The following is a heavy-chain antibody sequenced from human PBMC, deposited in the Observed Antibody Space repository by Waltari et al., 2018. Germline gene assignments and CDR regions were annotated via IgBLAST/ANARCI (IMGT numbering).Heavy chain of an antibody. CDR2: INPSGGST. D-gene: IGHD3-3*01. V-gene: IGHV1-46*01. J-gene: IGHJ4*02. CDR3: ARVYRPSYYDFWSVNAFDY. CDR1: GYTFTSYY. Sequence: QVQLVQSGAEVKKPGASVKVSCKASGYTFTSYYMHWVRQAPGQGLEWMGIINPSGGSTSYAQKFQGRGTMTRDTSTSTVYMELSSLRSEDTAVYYCARVYRPSYYDFWSVNAFDYWGQGTLVTVSS.